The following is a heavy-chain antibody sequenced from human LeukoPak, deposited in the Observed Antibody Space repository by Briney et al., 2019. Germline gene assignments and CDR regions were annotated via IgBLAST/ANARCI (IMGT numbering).Heavy chain of an antibody. V-gene: IGHV3-23*01. D-gene: IGHD3-16*01. Sequence: PSETLSLTCTVSGGSISSYYWSWVRQAPGKGLEWVSAISGSGGSTYYADSVKGRFTISRDNSKNTLYLQMNSLRAEDTAVYYCTMDSLRYFDYWGQGTLVTVSS. J-gene: IGHJ4*02. CDR2: ISGSGGST. CDR1: GGSISSYY. CDR3: TMDSLRYFDY.